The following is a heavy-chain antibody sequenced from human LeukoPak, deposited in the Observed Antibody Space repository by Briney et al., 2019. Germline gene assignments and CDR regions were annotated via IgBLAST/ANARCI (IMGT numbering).Heavy chain of an antibody. CDR3: ARGSARYSYGYGTGYYFDY. CDR1: GGSFSGYY. Sequence: SETLSLTCAVYGGSFSGYYWSWIRQPPGKGLEWIGETNHSGSTNYNPSLKSRVTISVDTSKNQFSLKLSSVTAADTAVYYCARGSARYSYGYGTGYYFDYWGQGTLVTVSS. V-gene: IGHV4-34*01. D-gene: IGHD5-18*01. CDR2: TNHSGST. J-gene: IGHJ4*02.